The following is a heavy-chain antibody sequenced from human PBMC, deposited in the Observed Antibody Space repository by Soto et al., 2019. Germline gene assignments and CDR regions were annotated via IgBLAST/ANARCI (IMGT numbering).Heavy chain of an antibody. CDR1: GFTFGAFA. V-gene: IGHV3-23*01. CDR2: IAISAVDT. Sequence: PGGSLRLSCVASGFTFGAFAMTWVRQAPGKGLEWVSSIAISAVDTYNAPAVKGRFTTSRDDSKNTLYLQMESLRAEDTAVYYCVNARQQLGTGDYWGQGTLVTVSS. CDR3: VNARQQLGTGDY. J-gene: IGHJ4*02. D-gene: IGHD6-13*01.